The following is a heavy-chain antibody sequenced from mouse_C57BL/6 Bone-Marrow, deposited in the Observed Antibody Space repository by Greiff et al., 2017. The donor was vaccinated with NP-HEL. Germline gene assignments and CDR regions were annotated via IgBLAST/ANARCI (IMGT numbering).Heavy chain of an antibody. Sequence: EVKLMESGGGLVKPGGSLKLSCAASGFTFSSYAMSWVRQTPEKRLEWVATISDGGSYTYYPDNVKGRFTISRDNAKNNLYLQMSHLKSEDTAMYYCARERGSSHFDYWGKGTTLTVSS. CDR3: ARERGSSHFDY. V-gene: IGHV5-4*01. D-gene: IGHD1-1*01. CDR1: GFTFSSYA. J-gene: IGHJ2*01. CDR2: ISDGGSYT.